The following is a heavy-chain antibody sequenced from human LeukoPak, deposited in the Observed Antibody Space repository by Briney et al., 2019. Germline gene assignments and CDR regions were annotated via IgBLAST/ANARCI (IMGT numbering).Heavy chain of an antibody. V-gene: IGHV3-30*04. D-gene: IGHD5-12*01. CDR2: ISYDGSNE. Sequence: GGSLRLSCAASGFTFSSYVMHWVRQAPGKGLEWVAIISYDGSNEYYADSVKGRFTISRDNSKNTLYLQMNSLRAADTAVYYCARHSMSSAYADDYWGQGTLVTVSS. CDR3: ARHSMSSAYADDY. CDR1: GFTFSSYV. J-gene: IGHJ4*01.